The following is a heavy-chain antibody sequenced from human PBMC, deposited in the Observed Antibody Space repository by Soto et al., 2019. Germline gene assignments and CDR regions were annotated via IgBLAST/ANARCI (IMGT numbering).Heavy chain of an antibody. J-gene: IGHJ5*02. CDR3: ARDRQYCSSTSCYHNWFDP. V-gene: IGHV4-39*07. CDR2: IYYSGST. Sequence: SETLSLTCTVSGGSISSSRYYWGWIRQPPGKGLEWIGNIYYSGSTYYNPSLKSRVTISVDTSKNQFSLKLSSVTAADTAVYYCARDRQYCSSTSCYHNWFDPWGQGTLVTVS. D-gene: IGHD2-2*01. CDR1: GGSISSSRYY.